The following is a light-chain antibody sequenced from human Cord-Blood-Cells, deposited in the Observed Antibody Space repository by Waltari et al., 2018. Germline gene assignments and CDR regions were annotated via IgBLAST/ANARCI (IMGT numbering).Light chain of an antibody. CDR1: SSDVGSYNL. Sequence: QSALTQPASVSGSPGQSITISCTGTSSDVGSYNLVSWYQQHPGKAPKPMIYEGSKRPSGVSTRFSGSKSGKTAFMTIFGLQAEDEADYYCCSYAGSSTYYVFATGTNVTVL. CDR2: EGS. CDR3: CSYAGSSTYYV. V-gene: IGLV2-23*01. J-gene: IGLJ1*01.